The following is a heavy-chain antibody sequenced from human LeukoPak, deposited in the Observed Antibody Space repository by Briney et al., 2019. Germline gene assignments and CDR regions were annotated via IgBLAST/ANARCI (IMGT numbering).Heavy chain of an antibody. J-gene: IGHJ4*02. D-gene: IGHD6-13*01. V-gene: IGHV3-33*01. CDR2: IWYDGSNK. Sequence: GGSLRLSCAASGFTFSSYGMHWVRQAPGKGLEWVAVIWYDGSNKYYADSVKGRFTISRDNAKNTLYLQMNSLRAEDTAVYYCARDSPPYSSSWYDREWGQGTLVTVSS. CDR1: GFTFSSYG. CDR3: ARDSPPYSSSWYDRE.